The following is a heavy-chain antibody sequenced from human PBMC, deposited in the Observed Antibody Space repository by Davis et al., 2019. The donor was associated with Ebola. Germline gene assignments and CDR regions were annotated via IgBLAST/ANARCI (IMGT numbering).Heavy chain of an antibody. CDR3: ARGVTDQN. V-gene: IGHV4-34*01. Sequence: PSETLSLTCGVYGGSLTGYYWSWIRQPPGKGLEWIGEINHSGSTNYNPSLKSRVTVSLDMSKNQFSLKMSSVTAADTAVYFCARGVTDQNWGQGILVTVSS. J-gene: IGHJ4*02. CDR1: GGSLTGYY. CDR2: INHSGST. D-gene: IGHD5-18*01.